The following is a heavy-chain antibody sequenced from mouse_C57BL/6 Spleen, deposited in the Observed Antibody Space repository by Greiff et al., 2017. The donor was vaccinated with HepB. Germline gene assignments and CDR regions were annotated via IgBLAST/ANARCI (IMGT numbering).Heavy chain of an antibody. CDR3: ARDYYGSSYHFDY. CDR1: GYTFTSYW. J-gene: IGHJ2*01. Sequence: VQLQESGAELAKPGASVKLSCKASGYTFTSYWMHWVKQRPGQGLEWIGYINPSSGYTKYNQKFKDKATLTADKSSSTAYMQLSSLTYEDSAVYYCARDYYGSSYHFDYWGQGTTLTVSS. D-gene: IGHD1-1*01. V-gene: IGHV1-7*01. CDR2: INPSSGYT.